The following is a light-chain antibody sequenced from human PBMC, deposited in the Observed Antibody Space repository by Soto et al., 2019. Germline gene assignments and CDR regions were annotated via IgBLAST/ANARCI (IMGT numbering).Light chain of an antibody. CDR3: ETWDSNTRV. CDR1: SGHSSYI. J-gene: IGLJ2*01. Sequence: QPVLTQSSSASASLGSSVKLTCTLSSGHSSYIIAWHQQQPGKAPRYLMKLEGSGSYNKGSGVPDRFSGSSSGADRYLTIAIRHAEDEADYYCETWDSNTRVFGGGTKLTVL. V-gene: IGLV4-60*03. CDR2: LEGSGSY.